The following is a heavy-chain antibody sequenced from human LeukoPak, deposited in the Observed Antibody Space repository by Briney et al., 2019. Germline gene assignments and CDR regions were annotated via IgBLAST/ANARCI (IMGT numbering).Heavy chain of an antibody. CDR1: GFTFDDYA. D-gene: IGHD6-19*01. V-gene: IGHV3-9*01. Sequence: GGSLRLSCAASGFTFDDYAMHWVRQAPGKGLEWVSGISWNSGSIGYADSVKGRFTISRDNAKNSLYLQMNSLRAEDTALYYCAEDESWAVAGKNFDYWGQGTLVTVSS. CDR3: AEDESWAVAGKNFDY. CDR2: ISWNSGSI. J-gene: IGHJ4*02.